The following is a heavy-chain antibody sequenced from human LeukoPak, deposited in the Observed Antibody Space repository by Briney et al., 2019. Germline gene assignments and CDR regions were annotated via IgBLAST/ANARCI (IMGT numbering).Heavy chain of an antibody. CDR3: ARDPYYDFWSGSQLLNFWFDR. Sequence: ASVKVSCKASGYTFTGYYMHWVRQAPGQGLEWMGWINPNSGGTNYAQKFQGRVTMTRDTSISTAYMELSRLRSDDTAVYYCARDPYYDFWSGSQLLNFWFDRWGQGTLVTVSS. CDR1: GYTFTGYY. V-gene: IGHV1-2*02. D-gene: IGHD3-3*01. J-gene: IGHJ5*02. CDR2: INPNSGGT.